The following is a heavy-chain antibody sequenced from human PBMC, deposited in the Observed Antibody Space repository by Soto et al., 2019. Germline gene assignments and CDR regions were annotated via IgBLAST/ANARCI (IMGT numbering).Heavy chain of an antibody. J-gene: IGHJ6*02. CDR2: IIPIFGTA. D-gene: IGHD5-18*01. V-gene: IGHV1-69*13. Sequence: ASVKVSCKASGGTFSSYAISWVRQAPGQGLEWMGGIIPIFGTANYAQKFQGRVTITADESTSTAYMELSSLRSEDTAVYYCARDTPYGYGDLIYYYYGMDVWGQGTTVTVSS. CDR3: ARDTPYGYGDLIYYYYGMDV. CDR1: GGTFSSYA.